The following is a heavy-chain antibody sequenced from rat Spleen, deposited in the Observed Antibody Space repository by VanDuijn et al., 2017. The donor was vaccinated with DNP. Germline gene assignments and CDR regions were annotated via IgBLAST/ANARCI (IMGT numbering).Heavy chain of an antibody. CDR1: GFTFSNYG. V-gene: IGHV5-19*01. D-gene: IGHD1-11*01. CDR2: ISTSGSRT. J-gene: IGHJ2*01. CDR3: ARGGRSYFDY. Sequence: EVQLVDSGGGLVQPGRSLKLSCAASGFTFSNYGMAWVRQAPTKGLEWVAYISTSGSRTYYPDSVKGRFTISRDNAKSSLYLQMNSLKSEDTATYYCARGGRSYFDYWGQGVMVTVSS.